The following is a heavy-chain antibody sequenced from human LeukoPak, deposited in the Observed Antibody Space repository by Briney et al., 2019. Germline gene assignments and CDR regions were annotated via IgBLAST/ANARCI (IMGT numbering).Heavy chain of an antibody. CDR2: ISTSGST. D-gene: IGHD6-19*01. Sequence: SETLSLTCTVSGGSISSGTYYWNWVRQSAGKGLEWIGRISTSGSTNYNPSLKSRVTVSIDTSKNQFSLKLNSVTAADTAVYYCARDPPGWLYTFHIWGQGTMVTVSS. CDR1: GGSISSGTYY. V-gene: IGHV4-61*02. CDR3: ARDPPGWLYTFHI. J-gene: IGHJ3*02.